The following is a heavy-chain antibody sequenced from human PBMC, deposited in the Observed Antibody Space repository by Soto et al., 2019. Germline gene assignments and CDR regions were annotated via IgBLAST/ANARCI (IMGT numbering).Heavy chain of an antibody. D-gene: IGHD3-22*01. V-gene: IGHV1-18*01. CDR2: ISAYDGNT. CDR3: ARGGYYDSSGSRNYYYYGMNV. Sequence: QVQLVQSGAEVKKPGASVKVSCTASGYTFTSYGINWVRQAPGQGLEWLGWISAYDGNTNYAQILQGRVSMTTDTSTNTAYMEVRSLRSDDTAVYYCARGGYYDSSGSRNYYYYGMNVWGQGTTVTVSS. J-gene: IGHJ6*02. CDR1: GYTFTSYG.